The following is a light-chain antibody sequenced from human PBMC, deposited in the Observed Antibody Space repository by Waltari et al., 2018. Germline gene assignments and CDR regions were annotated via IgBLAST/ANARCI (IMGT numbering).Light chain of an antibody. CDR3: QSADSSGTYV. V-gene: IGLV3-25*03. J-gene: IGLJ1*01. CDR1: ALPKQY. Sequence: SYELTQPPSVSVSPGQTARITCSGDALPKQYASWYQQKPGQAPVLVIYKASERPSGIPERFSGSSSGTTVTLTISGVQAEDEADYYCQSADSSGTYVFGTATKVTVL. CDR2: KAS.